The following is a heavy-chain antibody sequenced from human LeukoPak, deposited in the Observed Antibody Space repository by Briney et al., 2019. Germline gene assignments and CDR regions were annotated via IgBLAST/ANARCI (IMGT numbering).Heavy chain of an antibody. CDR2: VHLNGAT. V-gene: IGHV4-4*02. CDR3: TRESGAFSPFGF. Sequence: SGTLSLTCGVSGGSIISTNWWSWVRQPPGKGLEWIGEVHLNGATNYNPSLESRVSMSIDKSKNQLSLKLSSVTAADTATYYCTRESGAFSPFGFWGQGTLVTVSS. CDR1: GGSIISTNW. D-gene: IGHD1-26*01. J-gene: IGHJ4*02.